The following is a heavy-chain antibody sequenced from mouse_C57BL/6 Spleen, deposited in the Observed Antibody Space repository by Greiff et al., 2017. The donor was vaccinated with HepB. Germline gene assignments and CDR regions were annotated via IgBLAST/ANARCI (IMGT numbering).Heavy chain of an antibody. V-gene: IGHV1-7*01. CDR2: INPSSGDT. CDR1: GYTFTSYW. Sequence: QVQLQQSGAELAKPGASVKLSCKASGYTFTSYWMHWVKQRPGQGLEWIGYINPSSGDTNYNQKFKDKATMTADKSSSTAYMQLSSLTYEDSAVYECARGVDAMDYWGQGTSVTVSS. CDR3: ARGVDAMDY. J-gene: IGHJ4*01.